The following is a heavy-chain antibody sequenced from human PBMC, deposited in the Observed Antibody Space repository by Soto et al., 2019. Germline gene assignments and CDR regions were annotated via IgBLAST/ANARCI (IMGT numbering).Heavy chain of an antibody. Sequence: QLQLQESGTGLVKPSETLSLTCGVYGGSISSGGYSCRWIRQPPGKGLEWFGYIYHSGSTYYNTSLNSRVTISVDRSKNQSFLKLSSATTADTAVYNCARVPSPWGQGTLVTVSS. V-gene: IGHV4-30-2*01. CDR1: GGSISSGGYS. CDR2: IYHSGST. CDR3: ARVPSP. J-gene: IGHJ5*02.